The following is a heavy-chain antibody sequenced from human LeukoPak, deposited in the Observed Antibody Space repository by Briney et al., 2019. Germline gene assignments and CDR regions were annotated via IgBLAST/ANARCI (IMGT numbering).Heavy chain of an antibody. Sequence: KPSETLSLTCAVSGYSISSGYYWGWIRQPPGKVQEWIGSIYHSGSTYYNPSLKSRVTISVDTSKNQFSLKLSSVTGADTAVYYCANVHYYGSGSYLADYWGQGTLVTVSS. D-gene: IGHD3-10*01. J-gene: IGHJ4*02. V-gene: IGHV4-38-2*01. CDR2: IYHSGST. CDR1: GYSISSGYY. CDR3: ANVHYYGSGSYLADY.